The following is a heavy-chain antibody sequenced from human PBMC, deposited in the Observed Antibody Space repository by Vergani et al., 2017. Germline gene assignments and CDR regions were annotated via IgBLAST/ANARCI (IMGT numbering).Heavy chain of an antibody. D-gene: IGHD3-10*01. Sequence: EVQLVESGGGLVQPGGSLRLSCAASGFTFSSYWMSWVRQAPGKGLEWVANIKQDGSEKYYVDSVKGRFTISRDNAKNSLYLQMNSLRAEDTAVYYCARESELILHYYGSGSPEVSYYYMDVWGKGTTVTVSS. J-gene: IGHJ6*03. V-gene: IGHV3-7*01. CDR3: ARESELILHYYGSGSPEVSYYYMDV. CDR1: GFTFSSYW. CDR2: IKQDGSEK.